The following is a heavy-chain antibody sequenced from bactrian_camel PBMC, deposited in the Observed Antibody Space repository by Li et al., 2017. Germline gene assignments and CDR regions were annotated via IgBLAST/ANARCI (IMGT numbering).Heavy chain of an antibody. Sequence: HVQLVESGGDSVQAGGSLTLSCEQSGYTPHKYCMAWFRQAPGKDREGVASIDTDGGATYEDSVKGRFTISKDNAKFTLYLQMTNLKPEDTAMYDCAANSGLLRCVGDRKDFPTWGQGTQVTVS. D-gene: IGHD3*01. J-gene: IGHJ6*01. CDR3: AANSGLLRCVGDRKDFPT. CDR2: IDTDGGA. V-gene: IGHV3S63*01. CDR1: GYTPHKYC.